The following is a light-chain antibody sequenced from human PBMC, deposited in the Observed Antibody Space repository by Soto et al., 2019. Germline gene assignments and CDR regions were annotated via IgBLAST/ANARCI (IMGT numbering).Light chain of an antibody. CDR2: EAS. Sequence: QPALTQPASVSGSPGQSITISCTGTSSDVGSRNLVSWYQQYPGKAPKLIIFEASKRPSGVSNRLSGSKSGSTASLTISGLQAEDEADYYCCSHAGSRAYVFGSGTKVTVL. J-gene: IGLJ1*01. CDR1: SSDVGSRNL. V-gene: IGLV2-23*01. CDR3: CSHAGSRAYV.